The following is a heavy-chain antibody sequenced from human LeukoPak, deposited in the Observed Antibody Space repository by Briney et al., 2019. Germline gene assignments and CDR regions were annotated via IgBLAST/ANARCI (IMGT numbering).Heavy chain of an antibody. CDR3: ARNKYYYDSSVWFDP. V-gene: IGHV4-59*01. CDR1: GGSISSYY. CDR2: IYYSGST. J-gene: IGHJ5*02. D-gene: IGHD3-22*01. Sequence: SETLSLTCTVSGGSISSYYWSWIRQPPGKGLEWIGYIYYSGSTNYNPSLKSRVTISVDTSKNQFSLKLSSVTAADTAVYYCARNKYYYDSSVWFDPWGQGTLVTVSS.